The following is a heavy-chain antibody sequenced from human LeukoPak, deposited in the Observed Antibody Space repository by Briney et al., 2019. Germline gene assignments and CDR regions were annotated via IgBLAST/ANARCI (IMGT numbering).Heavy chain of an antibody. Sequence: ASVKVSCKASGYTFTSYYMHWVRQAPGQGLEWMGIINPGGGSTSYAQKFQGRVTMTRDTSISTAYMELSRLRSDDTAVYYCARPNCSGGSCYSIWFDPWGQGTLVTVSS. CDR3: ARPNCSGGSCYSIWFDP. CDR2: INPGGGST. V-gene: IGHV1-46*01. D-gene: IGHD2-15*01. J-gene: IGHJ5*02. CDR1: GYTFTSYY.